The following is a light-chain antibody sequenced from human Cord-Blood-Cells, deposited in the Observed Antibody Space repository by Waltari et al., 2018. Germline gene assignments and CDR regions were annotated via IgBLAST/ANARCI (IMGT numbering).Light chain of an antibody. CDR2: DAS. CDR1: QDISHY. Sequence: DIQMTQSPSSLSASVGARVTITCQASQDISHYLNWYQQKPGKAPKLLIYDASNLETGAPSRFSGSGSGTDFTFTISSLQPEDIATYYCQQYDNLPFTFGPGTKVDIK. J-gene: IGKJ3*01. CDR3: QQYDNLPFT. V-gene: IGKV1-33*01.